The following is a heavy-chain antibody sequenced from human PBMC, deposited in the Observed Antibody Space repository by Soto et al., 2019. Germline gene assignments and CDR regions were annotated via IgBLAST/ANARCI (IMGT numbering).Heavy chain of an antibody. CDR1: GYTFTRYG. V-gene: IGHV1-18*01. D-gene: IGHD2-8*01. CDR2: ISGYNGDT. CDR3: AKNGQPPYYYYGLYV. Sequence: QGHLVQSGAEVKKPGASVKVSCKASGYTFTRYGIIWVRQAPGQGLEWMGWISGYNGDTNYAQNLQGRVTMTIDTSTTTAYMELRSLTSDDTAVYYCAKNGQPPYYYYGLYVWGQGTTVTVSS. J-gene: IGHJ6*02.